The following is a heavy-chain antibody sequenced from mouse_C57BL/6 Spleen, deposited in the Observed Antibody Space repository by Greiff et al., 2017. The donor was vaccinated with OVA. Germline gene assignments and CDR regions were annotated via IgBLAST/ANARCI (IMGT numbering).Heavy chain of an antibody. CDR1: GYTFTDYE. V-gene: IGHV1-15*01. Sequence: QVQLQQSGAELVRPGASVTLSCKASGYTFTDYEMHWVKQTPVHGLEWIGAIDPETGGTAYNQKFKGKAILTADKSSSTAYMELRSLASADSAVDYCTRCYYGSSYTYWGQGTTLTVSS. D-gene: IGHD1-1*01. CDR3: TRCYYGSSYTY. J-gene: IGHJ2*01. CDR2: IDPETGGT.